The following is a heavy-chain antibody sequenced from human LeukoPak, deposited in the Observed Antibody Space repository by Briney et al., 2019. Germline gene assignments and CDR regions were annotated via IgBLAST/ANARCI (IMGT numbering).Heavy chain of an antibody. CDR2: IKEDGSEK. CDR1: GFTFSSYW. J-gene: IGHJ6*03. CDR3: ARVTTIFGVLKYYYYMDV. V-gene: IGHV3-7*01. Sequence: GGSLRLSCAASGFTFSSYWMSWVRQAPGKGLEWVANIKEDGSEKYYVDSVKGRLTISRDNAKNSLYLQMNSLRAEDTAVYYCARVTTIFGVLKYYYYMDVWGKGTTVTVSS. D-gene: IGHD3-3*01.